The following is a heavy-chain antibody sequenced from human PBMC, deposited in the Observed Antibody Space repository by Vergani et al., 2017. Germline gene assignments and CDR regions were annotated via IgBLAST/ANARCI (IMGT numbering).Heavy chain of an antibody. V-gene: IGHV3-9*01. CDR1: GFTLSSHA. CDR2: ISWNSGTV. CDR3: TKGSVYYHDSAGHGCDPYTGFDL. J-gene: IGHJ3*01. D-gene: IGHD5/OR15-5a*01. Sequence: VQLEESGGGVVQPGRSLRLSCAGSGFTLSSHAMHWVRQAPGKGLEWVSGISWNSGTVDYADSVRGRFTISRDNAKNSLFLEMNSLRFEDTAVYFCTKGSVYYHDSAGHGCDPYTGFDLWGQGTLVTVSS.